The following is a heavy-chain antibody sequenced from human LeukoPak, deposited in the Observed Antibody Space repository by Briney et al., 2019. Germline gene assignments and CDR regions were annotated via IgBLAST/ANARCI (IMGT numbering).Heavy chain of an antibody. V-gene: IGHV5-51*02. CDR1: GYTFSDLW. J-gene: IGHJ4*02. D-gene: IGHD2-2*02. CDR2: VYPADSDT. CDR3: ARTQGLYGAADY. Sequence: GESLKISCQASGYTFSDLWNGWVRQMPGQGLEWMGSVYPADSDTRYSPSFQGHVTISADKSISTAFLQWNSLQSSDSGIYFCARTQGLYGAADYWGQGTLVISSS.